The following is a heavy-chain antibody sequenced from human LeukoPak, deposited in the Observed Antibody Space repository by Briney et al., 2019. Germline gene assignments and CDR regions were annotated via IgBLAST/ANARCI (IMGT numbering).Heavy chain of an antibody. CDR3: AREKGTMAREMALET. J-gene: IGHJ3*01. D-gene: IGHD3-10*01. CDR1: GFTFSSYA. Sequence: GGSLRLSCAASGFTFSSYAMHWVRQAPGKGLEWVAVISYDGSNKYYADSVKGRFTISRDNSKNTLYLQMHSLRAEDTAVYYCAREKGTMAREMALETWGQGTMVTVSS. CDR2: ISYDGSNK. V-gene: IGHV3-30*04.